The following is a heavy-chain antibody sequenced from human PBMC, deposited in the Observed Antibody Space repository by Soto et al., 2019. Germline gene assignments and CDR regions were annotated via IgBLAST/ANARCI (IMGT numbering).Heavy chain of an antibody. CDR1: GFTFSSYE. Sequence: GGSLRLSCAASGFTFSSYEMNWVRQAPGKGLEWVSYISSSGSTIYYADSVKGRFTISRDNAKNSLYLQMNSLRAEDTAVYYCARDLPTYSSSWFDTPSTFDYWGKGTLVTVSS. CDR2: ISSSGSTI. V-gene: IGHV3-48*03. D-gene: IGHD6-13*01. J-gene: IGHJ4*02. CDR3: ARDLPTYSSSWFDTPSTFDY.